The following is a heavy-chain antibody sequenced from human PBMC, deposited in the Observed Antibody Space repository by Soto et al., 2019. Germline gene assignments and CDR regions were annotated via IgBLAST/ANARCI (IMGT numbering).Heavy chain of an antibody. CDR2: IYYSGST. Sequence: SETLSLTCTVSGGSISSYYWSWIRQPPGKGLEWIGYIYYSGSTNYNPSLKSRVTISVDTSKNQFSLKLSSVTAADTAVYYCARDRYYYDSSGYYYRRYFDYWGQGTLVTVSS. J-gene: IGHJ4*02. CDR1: GGSISSYY. D-gene: IGHD3-22*01. CDR3: ARDRYYYDSSGYYYRRYFDY. V-gene: IGHV4-59*01.